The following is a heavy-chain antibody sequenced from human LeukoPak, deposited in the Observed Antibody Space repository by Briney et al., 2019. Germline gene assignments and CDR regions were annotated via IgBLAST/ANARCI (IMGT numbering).Heavy chain of an antibody. Sequence: PSETLSLTCTVSGGSISSSSAYWGWIRQFPGKGLEWMGSILYSGSTYYIPSLKTRLTISADTSKNQFSLKLSSVTAADTAVYYCARDTGNFDVGYWGQGTLVTVSS. V-gene: IGHV4-39*01. CDR3: ARDTGNFDVGY. J-gene: IGHJ4*02. CDR2: ILYSGST. CDR1: GGSISSSSAY. D-gene: IGHD1-26*01.